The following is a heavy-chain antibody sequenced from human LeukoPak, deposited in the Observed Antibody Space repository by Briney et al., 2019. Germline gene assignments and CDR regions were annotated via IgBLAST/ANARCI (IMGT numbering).Heavy chain of an antibody. D-gene: IGHD6-13*01. V-gene: IGHV1-2*02. CDR2: INPNSGGT. Sequence: GASVKVSCKASGYTFTGYYIHWVRQAPGQGLEWMGWINPNSGGTNYAQKFQGRVTMTRDTSISTAYMELSRLRSDDTAVYYCARERRAAANWFDPWGQGTLVTVSS. CDR3: ARERRAAANWFDP. CDR1: GYTFTGYY. J-gene: IGHJ5*02.